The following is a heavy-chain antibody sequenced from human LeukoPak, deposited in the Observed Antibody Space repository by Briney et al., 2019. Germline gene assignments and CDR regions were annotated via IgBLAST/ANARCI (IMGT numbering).Heavy chain of an antibody. CDR2: INPNSGCS. CDR1: GYTLTGYY. Sequence: ASVKFSCKASGYTLTGYYMHWVRQDSGQGLEWIGWINPNSGCSNYAQKFQGMFTMARDTFITTAYMERSRLSSDDIAVYYFARHTGKVTNDWYFDLWGRCTLVTVSS. D-gene: IGHD4-23*01. V-gene: IGHV1-2*02. CDR3: ARHTGKVTNDWYFDL. J-gene: IGHJ2*01.